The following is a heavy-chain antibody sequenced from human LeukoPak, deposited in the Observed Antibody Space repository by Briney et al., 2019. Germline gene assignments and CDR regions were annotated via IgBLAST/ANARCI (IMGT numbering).Heavy chain of an antibody. CDR2: IIPIFGTA. CDR3: ARAVNRGYYYYMDV. CDR1: GGTFSSYA. Sequence: SVKVSCKASGGTFSSYAISWVRQAPGQGLEWMGRIIPIFGTANYAQKFQRRVTITTDESTSTAYMELSSLRSEDTAVYYCARAVNRGYYYYMDVWGKGTTVTVSS. V-gene: IGHV1-69*05. J-gene: IGHJ6*03. D-gene: IGHD2/OR15-2a*01.